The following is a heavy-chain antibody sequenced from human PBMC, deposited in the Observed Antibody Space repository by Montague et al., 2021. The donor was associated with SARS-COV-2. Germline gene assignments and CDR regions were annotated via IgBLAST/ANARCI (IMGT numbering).Heavy chain of an antibody. D-gene: IGHD5-12*01. CDR1: GGSISSNNYY. Sequence: SETLSLTCTVSGGSISSNNYYRDWIRQPPGKGLEWIGSIYDSGSTYYNPSLKSRVTISVDTSKNHFSLKLSSVTAADTAVYYCARRGRKLLPVATTIGGFDIWGQGTMVTASS. J-gene: IGHJ3*02. V-gene: IGHV4-39*02. CDR2: IYDSGST. CDR3: ARRGRKLLPVATTIGGFDI.